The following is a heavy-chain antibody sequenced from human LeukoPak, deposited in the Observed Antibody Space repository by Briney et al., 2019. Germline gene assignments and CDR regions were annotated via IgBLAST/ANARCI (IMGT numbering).Heavy chain of an antibody. CDR2: ISTSGTT. CDR1: GGSITSYY. J-gene: IGHJ4*02. D-gene: IGHD1-26*01. V-gene: IGHV4-4*07. CDR3: ASSGYKFGGSYWWFDY. Sequence: SETLSLTCTVSGGSITSYYWSWIRQPAGKGLEWIGRISTSGTTNYNPSLKSRVIMSVDTSKNQFSLKLSSVTAADTALYYCASSGYKFGGSYWWFDYWGQGTLVTVSS.